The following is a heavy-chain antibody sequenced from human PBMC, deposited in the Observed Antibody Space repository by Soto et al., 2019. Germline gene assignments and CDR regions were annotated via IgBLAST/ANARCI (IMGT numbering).Heavy chain of an antibody. CDR2: VHWNDDK. CDR3: AHRCLGDTTPDYIFQYV. V-gene: IGHV2-5*01. CDR1: GFSLSTTGEG. Sequence: QITLKEAGPTLVKPTQTLTLTCTFSGFSLSTTGEGVFWIRQPPGKAPEWLAPVHWNDDKRYSPSLRPRLTIRKDTSRNQVVLSLTYLDSVDTGTYLCAHRCLGDTTPDYIFQYVWCEVTTVVVSA. D-gene: IGHD4-4*01. J-gene: IGHJ6*04.